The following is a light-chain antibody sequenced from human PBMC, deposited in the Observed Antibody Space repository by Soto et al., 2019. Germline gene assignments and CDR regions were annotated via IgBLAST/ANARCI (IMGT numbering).Light chain of an antibody. CDR3: QQYNNWPPTFT. CDR2: GAS. V-gene: IGKV3-15*01. Sequence: EIVMTQSPATLSVSPGERATLSCRASQSVSSNLAWYQQKPGQAPRLLIYGASTRATGIPARFSGSGSGTDFTLAISSLQSEDFAVYHCQQYNNWPPTFTFGQGTKLEIK. J-gene: IGKJ2*01. CDR1: QSVSSN.